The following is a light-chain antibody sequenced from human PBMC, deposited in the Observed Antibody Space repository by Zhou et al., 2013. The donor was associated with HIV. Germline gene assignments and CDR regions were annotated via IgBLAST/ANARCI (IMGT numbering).Light chain of an antibody. V-gene: IGKV3-20*01. Sequence: EIVLTQSPGTLSLSPGERATLACRASQNVSSNYLAWYQQNPGQAPRLLIHGASSRATGIPDRFSGSGSGTEFTLTISSLHPEDVATYYCQRYNSVPPLFGGGTKVEI. CDR2: GAS. J-gene: IGKJ4*01. CDR1: QNVSSNY. CDR3: QRYNSVPPL.